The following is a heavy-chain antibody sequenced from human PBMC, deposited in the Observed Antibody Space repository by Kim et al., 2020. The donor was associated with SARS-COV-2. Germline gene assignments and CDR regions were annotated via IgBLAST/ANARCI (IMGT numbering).Heavy chain of an antibody. V-gene: IGHV3-23*01. J-gene: IGHJ6*02. CDR2: ISSGNGGTT. Sequence: GGSLRLSCAASGFTFSISVMTWVRQAPGKGLEWVSGISSGNGGTTYYADSVKGRFTISRDNSKKMVFLQMNSLRAEDTAMYYCARRQLISYYYYYGMDVWRQGTTVTVSS. D-gene: IGHD1-1*01. CDR1: GFTFSISV. CDR3: ARRQLISYYYYYGMDV.